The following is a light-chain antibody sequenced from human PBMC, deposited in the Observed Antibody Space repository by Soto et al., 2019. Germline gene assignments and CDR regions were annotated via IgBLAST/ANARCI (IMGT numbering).Light chain of an antibody. CDR1: SSNIGSYI. J-gene: IGLJ2*01. CDR3: AAWDDSLSAVL. CDR2: SSN. V-gene: IGLV1-47*01. Sequence: QSVLTQPPSASGTPGQRVTISCSGSSSNIGSYIVYWYQKLPGTDPKLLVYSSNQRPSGVPDRFSDSKSGTSASLAISGLRYEDEADYFCAAWDDSLSAVLFGGGTKLTVL.